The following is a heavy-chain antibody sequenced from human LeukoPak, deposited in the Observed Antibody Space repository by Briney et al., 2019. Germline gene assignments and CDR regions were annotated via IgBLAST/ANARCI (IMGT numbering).Heavy chain of an antibody. J-gene: IGHJ4*02. V-gene: IGHV1-8*01. CDR2: MNPNSGDT. D-gene: IGHD3-16*02. Sequence: GASVRVSCKXSGYTFTSDDINWVRQATRQGLEWMGRMNPNSGDTDYAQKFQGRVTMTWNTPLNTAYMELSSLRSEDTAICYCARTAVTFGGVIVVYYFDYWGQGTLVTVSS. CDR1: GYTFTSDD. CDR3: ARTAVTFGGVIVVYYFDY.